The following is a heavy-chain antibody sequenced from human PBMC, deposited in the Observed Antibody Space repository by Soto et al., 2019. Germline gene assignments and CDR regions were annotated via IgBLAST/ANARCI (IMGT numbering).Heavy chain of an antibody. CDR1: GFSLTTRGVG. D-gene: IGHD3-16*01. V-gene: IGHV2-5*02. J-gene: IGHJ5*02. Sequence: QITLKESGPTLVKPTQTLTLTCTFSGFSLTTRGVGVGWIRQPPGKALECLALIYWDDDNRYSPSLQSSLSSTKDASNSQVVLTMANVDPVDTATYYCAPIPNYYQYDWFDPWGQGTLVSVSS. CDR2: IYWDDDN. CDR3: APIPNYYQYDWFDP.